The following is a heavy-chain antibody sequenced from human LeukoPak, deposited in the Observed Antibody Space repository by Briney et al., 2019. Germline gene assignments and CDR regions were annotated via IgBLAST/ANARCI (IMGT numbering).Heavy chain of an antibody. Sequence: PGGSLRLSCTALGFIFSTYSMAGVRQAQGKGREWGSHINREIGTNYYADSVKGRFTISRNNAKNSVYLQMNSLRAEDTAVYYWARGGYCRGGRCYGGDYWGQGALVTVSS. D-gene: IGHD2-15*01. V-gene: IGHV3-48*01. CDR3: ARGGYCRGGRCYGGDY. CDR1: GFIFSTYS. J-gene: IGHJ4*02. CDR2: INREIGTN.